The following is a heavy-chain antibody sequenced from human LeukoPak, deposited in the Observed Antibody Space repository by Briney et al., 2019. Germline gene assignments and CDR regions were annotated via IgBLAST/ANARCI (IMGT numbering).Heavy chain of an antibody. CDR3: AREYSGVFDY. V-gene: IGHV3-48*03. Sequence: PGGSLRLSCAASGFTFSSHEMNWVRQAPGKGLEWVSYIDSGGTTISYADSVKGRFTISRDNAMNSLYLQMNSLRAEDTAVYYCAREYSGVFDYWGQGTLVTVS. D-gene: IGHD5-12*01. CDR2: IDSGGTTI. CDR1: GFTFSSHE. J-gene: IGHJ4*02.